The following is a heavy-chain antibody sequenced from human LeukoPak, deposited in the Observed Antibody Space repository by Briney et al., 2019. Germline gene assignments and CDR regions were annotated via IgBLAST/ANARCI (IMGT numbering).Heavy chain of an antibody. V-gene: IGHV1-69*04. CDR1: GGTFSSYA. J-gene: IGHJ3*02. Sequence: SVKVSCKASGGTFSSYAISWVRQAPGQGLEWMGRIIPILDITNYAQKLQGRVTITADKSTSTAYMELRSLRSDDTAVYYCARDRWSSSSSEGALDIWGQGTMVTVSS. CDR2: IIPILDIT. D-gene: IGHD6-6*01. CDR3: ARDRWSSSSSEGALDI.